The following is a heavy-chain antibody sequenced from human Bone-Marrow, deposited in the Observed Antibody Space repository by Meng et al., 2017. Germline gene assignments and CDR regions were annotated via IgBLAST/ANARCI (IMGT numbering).Heavy chain of an antibody. J-gene: IGHJ3*02. D-gene: IGHD1-26*01. CDR3: ARGHDSGSYYFTAFDI. CDR2: ISYDGSNK. Sequence: LSLTCAASGFTFSSYAMHWVRQAPGKGLEWVAVISYDGSNKYYADSVKGRFTISRDNSKNTLYLQMNSLRAEDTAVYYCARGHDSGSYYFTAFDIWGQGTMVTVSS. CDR1: GFTFSSYA. V-gene: IGHV3-30*01.